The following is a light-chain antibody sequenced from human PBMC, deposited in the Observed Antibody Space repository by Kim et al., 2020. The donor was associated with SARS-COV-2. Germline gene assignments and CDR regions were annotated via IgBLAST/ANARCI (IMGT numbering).Light chain of an antibody. V-gene: IGKV1-5*03. Sequence: ASVGDRVTITCRASQSISSWLAWYQQKPGRAPKLMIYKTRNLQSGVPTRFSGSGSGTEFILTISGLQPDDFATYYCQQYNSYSLTFGQGTKVDIK. J-gene: IGKJ1*01. CDR2: KTR. CDR3: QQYNSYSLT. CDR1: QSISSW.